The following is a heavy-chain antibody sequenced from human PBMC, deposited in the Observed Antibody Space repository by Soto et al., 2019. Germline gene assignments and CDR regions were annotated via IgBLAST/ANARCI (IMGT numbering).Heavy chain of an antibody. Sequence: EVQLVESGGGLVRPGGSLKLSCAASGFTFSGSAMHWVRQASGKGLEWVGRIRSKANSYATAYAASVKGRFTISRDDSKNTAYLQMNSLKTEDTAVYYCTRLADYYDSSGYSGFDYWGQGTLVTVSS. D-gene: IGHD3-22*01. CDR2: IRSKANSYAT. J-gene: IGHJ4*02. V-gene: IGHV3-73*02. CDR3: TRLADYYDSSGYSGFDY. CDR1: GFTFSGSA.